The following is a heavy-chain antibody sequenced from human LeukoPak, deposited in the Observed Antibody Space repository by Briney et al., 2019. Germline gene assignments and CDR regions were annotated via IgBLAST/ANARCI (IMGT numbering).Heavy chain of an antibody. CDR1: GGSISSGGYY. CDR3: ARMVPFCSSSWYFDY. D-gene: IGHD6-13*01. CDR2: IYYSGST. J-gene: IGHJ4*02. V-gene: IGHV4-31*03. Sequence: SQTLSLTCTVSGGSISSGGYYWSWIRQHPGRGLEWIGYIYYSGSTYYNPSLKSRVTISVDTSKNQFSLKLSSVTAADTAVYYCARMVPFCSSSWYFDYWGQGTLVTVSS.